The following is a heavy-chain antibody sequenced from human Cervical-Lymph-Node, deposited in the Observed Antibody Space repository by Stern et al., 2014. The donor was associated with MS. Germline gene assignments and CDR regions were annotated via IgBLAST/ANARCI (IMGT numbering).Heavy chain of an antibody. J-gene: IGHJ5*02. V-gene: IGHV4-59*01. Sequence: QLQLQESGPGLVKPSETLSLTCTVSGGSISSYYWSWIRQPPGTGLEWIGYIYYSGSTSYNPSLKSRVTISVDTSKNQFSLKLSSVTAADTAVYYCARGATQAFDPWGQGTLVTVSS. CDR2: IYYSGST. CDR3: ARGATQAFDP. CDR1: GGSISSYY.